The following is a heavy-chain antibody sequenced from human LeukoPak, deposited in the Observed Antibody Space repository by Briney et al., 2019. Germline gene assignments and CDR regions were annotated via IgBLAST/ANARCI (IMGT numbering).Heavy chain of an antibody. V-gene: IGHV3-23*01. J-gene: IGHJ4*02. CDR1: GFTFSTYA. CDR2: ISGSGGST. D-gene: IGHD3-22*01. Sequence: PGGSLRLSCATSGFTFSTYAMTWVRQAPGKGPEWVSFISGSGGSTYYADSVKGRLTISRDNSKNTLFLQMHSLRVEDTAVYYCAKGNYYDSSAYSYFDYWGQGTLVTVSS. CDR3: AKGNYYDSSAYSYFDY.